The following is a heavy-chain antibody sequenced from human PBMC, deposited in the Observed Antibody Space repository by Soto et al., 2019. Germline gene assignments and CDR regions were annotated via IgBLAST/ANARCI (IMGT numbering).Heavy chain of an antibody. J-gene: IGHJ4*02. CDR3: ARVSGYYLPDY. Sequence: QVQLVQSGAEEKKPGASVKVSCKASGYTFTNYATHWVRQAPGQRLEWMGWINAGNGNTKYSQKIQGRVTITRDTSASTAYMELSSLRSEDTAVYYCARVSGYYLPDYWCQGTLVTVSS. CDR1: GYTFTNYA. CDR2: INAGNGNT. V-gene: IGHV1-3*05. D-gene: IGHD5-12*01.